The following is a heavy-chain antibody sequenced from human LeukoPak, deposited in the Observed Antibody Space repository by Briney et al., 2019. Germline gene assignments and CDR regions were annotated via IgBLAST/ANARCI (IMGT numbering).Heavy chain of an antibody. CDR1: GYTFTGYY. D-gene: IGHD3-10*01. CDR2: ISAYNGNT. J-gene: IGHJ4*02. CDR3: AITYYYGSGSYAPDY. V-gene: IGHV1-18*04. Sequence: EASVKVSCKASGYTFTGYYMHWVRQAPGQGLEWMGWISAYNGNTNYAQKLQGRVTMTTDTSTSTAYMELRSLRSDDTAVYYCAITYYYGSGSYAPDYWGQGTLVTVSS.